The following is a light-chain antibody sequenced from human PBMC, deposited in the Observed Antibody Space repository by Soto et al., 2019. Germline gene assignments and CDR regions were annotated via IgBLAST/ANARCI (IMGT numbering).Light chain of an antibody. CDR3: QQLMSYPIT. J-gene: IGKJ5*01. V-gene: IGKV1-5*03. CDR2: KAS. CDR1: QSINNY. Sequence: DIQLTQSPSTLSAPVGDRVTISCRASQSINNYLAWYQQKPGKAPKLLIYKASTLKSGVPSRFSGSGSGTEFTLTISSLQPEDFATYYCQQLMSYPITFGQGTRLEIK.